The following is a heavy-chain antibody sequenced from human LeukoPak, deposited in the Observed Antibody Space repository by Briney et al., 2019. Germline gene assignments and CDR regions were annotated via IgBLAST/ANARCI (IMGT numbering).Heavy chain of an antibody. CDR1: GGTFSSYA. CDR3: ARTYYYDSSGYPVQVSDAFDI. J-gene: IGHJ3*02. Sequence: GSSVKVSCKAFGGTFSSYAISWVRQAPGQGLEWMGGIIPIFGTANYAQKFQGRVTITADKSTSTAYMELSSLRSEDTAVYYCARTYYYDSSGYPVQVSDAFDIWGQGTMVTVSS. CDR2: IIPIFGTA. D-gene: IGHD3-22*01. V-gene: IGHV1-69*06.